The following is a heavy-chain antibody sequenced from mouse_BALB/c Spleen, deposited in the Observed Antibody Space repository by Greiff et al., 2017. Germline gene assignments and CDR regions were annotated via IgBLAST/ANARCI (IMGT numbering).Heavy chain of an antibody. D-gene: IGHD2-2*01. Sequence: EVQLQQSGPELVKPGASVKMSCKASGYTFTSYVMHWVKQKPGQGLEWIGYINPYNDGTKYNEKFKGKATLTSDKSSSTAYMELSSLTSEDSAVYYCASSYGYGAMDYWGQGTSVTVSS. CDR2: INPYNDGT. CDR1: GYTFTSYV. V-gene: IGHV1-14*01. J-gene: IGHJ4*01. CDR3: ASSYGYGAMDY.